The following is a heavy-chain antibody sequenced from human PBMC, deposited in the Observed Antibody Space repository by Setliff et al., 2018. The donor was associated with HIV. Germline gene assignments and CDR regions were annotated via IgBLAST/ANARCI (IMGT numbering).Heavy chain of an antibody. CDR1: GGTFSSYA. Sequence: GASVKVSCKASGGTFSSYAISWVRQAPGQGLEWMGGIIPIFGTANYAQKFQGRVTITADESTSTVELTSLRYEDTAVYYCARFQRDILRSYGMDVWGQGTTVTVSS. CDR3: ARFQRDILRSYGMDV. J-gene: IGHJ6*02. V-gene: IGHV1-69*13. CDR2: IIPIFGTA.